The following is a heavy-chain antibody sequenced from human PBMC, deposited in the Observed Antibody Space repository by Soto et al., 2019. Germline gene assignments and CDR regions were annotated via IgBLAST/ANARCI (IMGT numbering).Heavy chain of an antibody. D-gene: IGHD2-2*01. CDR3: AKDTLGYCSSTSCYPRYYGMDV. CDR1: GFTFSSYG. J-gene: IGHJ6*02. V-gene: IGHV3-30*18. Sequence: PGGSLRLSCAASGFTFSSYGMHWVRQAPGKGLEWVAVISYDGSNKYYADSVKGRFTISRDNSKNTLYLQMNSLRAEDTAVYYCAKDTLGYCSSTSCYPRYYGMDVWGQGTTVTVSS. CDR2: ISYDGSNK.